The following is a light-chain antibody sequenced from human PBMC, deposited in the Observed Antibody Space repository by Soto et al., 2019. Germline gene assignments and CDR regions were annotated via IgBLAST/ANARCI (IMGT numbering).Light chain of an antibody. J-gene: IGKJ5*01. Sequence: EIVLTQSPGTLSLSPGERVTLSCRASQTVGNNFLGWHQQKAGQAPRLLIFNASTRPTGISDRFSGSGSGTYFTLTISRLEPEDFGMYYCHQYAYSPQTFGQGTRLEIK. CDR3: HQYAYSPQT. CDR1: QTVGNNF. V-gene: IGKV3-20*01. CDR2: NAS.